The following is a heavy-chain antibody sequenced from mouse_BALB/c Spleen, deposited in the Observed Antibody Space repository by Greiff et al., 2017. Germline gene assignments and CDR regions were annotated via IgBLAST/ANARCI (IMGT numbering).Heavy chain of an antibody. D-gene: IGHD2-4*01. J-gene: IGHJ4*01. CDR3: ARGGLRRDYAMDY. V-gene: IGHV5-15*02. CDR1: GFTFSDYG. Sequence: EVQLVESGGGLVQPGGSRKLSCAASGFTFSDYGMAWVRQAPGKGPEWVAFISNLAYSIYYADTVTGRFTISRENAKNTLYLEMSSLRSEDTAMYYCARGGLRRDYAMDYWGQGTSVTVSA. CDR2: ISNLAYSI.